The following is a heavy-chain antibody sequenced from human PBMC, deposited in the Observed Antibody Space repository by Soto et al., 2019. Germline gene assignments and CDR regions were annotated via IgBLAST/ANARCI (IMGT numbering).Heavy chain of an antibody. V-gene: IGHV4-30-4*01. D-gene: IGHD5-18*01. CDR1: GGSISSGDYY. CDR2: IYYSGST. J-gene: IGHJ4*02. CDR3: ARDGRGYSYGIDY. Sequence: SETLSLTCTVSGGSISSGDYYWSWIRQPPGKGLEWIGYIYYSGSTYYNPSLKSRVTISVDTPKNQFSLKLSSVTAADTAVYYCARDGRGYSYGIDYWGQGTLVTVSS.